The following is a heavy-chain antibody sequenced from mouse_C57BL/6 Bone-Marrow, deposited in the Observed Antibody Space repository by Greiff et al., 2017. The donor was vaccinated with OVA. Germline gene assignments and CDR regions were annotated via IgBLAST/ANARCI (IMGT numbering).Heavy chain of an antibody. Sequence: EVQVVESGPELVKPGASVTISCKASGYSFTGYYMNWVNQSPEQILSWIGEINPSTGGTTSNQKFKSKATLTVDKSSSTAYMQLKSLTSEDSAVYYCARGGTSPFAYGGQGTLVTVSA. CDR2: INPSTGGT. CDR3: ARGGTSPFAY. D-gene: IGHD4-1*01. J-gene: IGHJ3*01. CDR1: GYSFTGYY. V-gene: IGHV1-42*01.